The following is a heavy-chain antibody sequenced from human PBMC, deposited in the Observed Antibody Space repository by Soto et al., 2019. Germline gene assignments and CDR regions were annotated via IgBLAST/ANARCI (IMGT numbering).Heavy chain of an antibody. D-gene: IGHD6-6*01. CDR2: VYDTGST. J-gene: IGHJ4*02. CDR3: ARSIAVPSSHIDH. CDR1: GGSISGYY. Sequence: LSLTCSVSGGSISGYYWSWIRQAPGKGLEWIGYVYDTGSTSYNPSLQSRVTISVDTSKKQFSLSLRLVTAADTAVYFCARSIAVPSSHIDHWGQGTRVTVSS. V-gene: IGHV4-59*01.